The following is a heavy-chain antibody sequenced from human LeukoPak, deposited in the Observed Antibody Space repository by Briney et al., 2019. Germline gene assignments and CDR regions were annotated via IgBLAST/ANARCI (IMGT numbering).Heavy chain of an antibody. D-gene: IGHD3-22*01. CDR2: ISGSGGNT. CDR1: GFTFNTYA. J-gene: IGHJ4*02. Sequence: GGSLRLSCAASGFTFNTYAMSWVRQAPGKGLEWVSGISGSGGNTYYADSVKGRFTISRDNAKNTLYLQMNSLRAEDTAVYYCAREIDYYDSSGYTWWGQGTLVTVSS. V-gene: IGHV3-23*01. CDR3: AREIDYYDSSGYTW.